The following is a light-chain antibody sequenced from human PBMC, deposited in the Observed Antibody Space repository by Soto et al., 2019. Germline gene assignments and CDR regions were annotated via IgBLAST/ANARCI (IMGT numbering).Light chain of an antibody. CDR2: NVS. J-gene: IGLJ2*01. Sequence: QSVLTQPASVSGSPGQSIAISYSGTSSDVGGYDFVSWYQQHPGKAPKLIIYNVSNRPSGVSNRFSGSKSGNTASLTISGLQAEDEAVYYCNSYTSSTTPAVFGGGTKVTVL. CDR1: SSDVGGYDF. V-gene: IGLV2-14*01. CDR3: NSYTSSTTPAV.